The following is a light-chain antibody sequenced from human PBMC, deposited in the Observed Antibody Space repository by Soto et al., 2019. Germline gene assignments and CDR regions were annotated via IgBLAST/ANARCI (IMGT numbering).Light chain of an antibody. J-gene: IGLJ2*01. CDR3: AVWDDSLSGVV. CDR2: KNN. CDR1: SSNIGSNY. Sequence: QSVLTQPPSASGTPGQRVTISCSGSSSNIGSNYVYWYRQLPGMAPKVLIYKNNQRPSGVPDRFSGFKSGTSASLAISGLRSEDEADYSCAVWDDSLSGVVFGGGTKVTVL. V-gene: IGLV1-47*01.